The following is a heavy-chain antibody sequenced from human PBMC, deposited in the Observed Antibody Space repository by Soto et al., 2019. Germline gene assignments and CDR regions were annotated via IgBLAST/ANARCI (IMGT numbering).Heavy chain of an antibody. Sequence: QVQLQESGPGLVKPSETLSLTCTVSGGSISSYYWSWIRQPPGKGLEWIGYIYYSGSTNYNPSLKSRVTISVDTSKNQFSLKLSSVTAADTAVYYCARAHYCDSSGYYYPFDYWGQGTLVTVSS. V-gene: IGHV4-59*01. J-gene: IGHJ4*02. D-gene: IGHD3-22*01. CDR2: IYYSGST. CDR1: GGSISSYY. CDR3: ARAHYCDSSGYYYPFDY.